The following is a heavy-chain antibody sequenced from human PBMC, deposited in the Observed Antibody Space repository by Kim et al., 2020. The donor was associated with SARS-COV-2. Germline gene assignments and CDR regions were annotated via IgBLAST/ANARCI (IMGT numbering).Heavy chain of an antibody. Sequence: ASVKVSCKASGYYFITYGMHWLRQAPGQSLEWMGWINGGNGNTEYSQKLQGRVTLTRDTYTSTVYMELNSLRSEDTAIYYCARGRLKPGVYDLGDNHQWYNWFDSGGQGTLVSVSS. V-gene: IGHV1-3*01. CDR2: INGGNGNT. CDR3: ARGRLKPGVYDLGDNHQWYNWFDS. D-gene: IGHD3-16*01. J-gene: IGHJ5*02. CDR1: GYYFITYG.